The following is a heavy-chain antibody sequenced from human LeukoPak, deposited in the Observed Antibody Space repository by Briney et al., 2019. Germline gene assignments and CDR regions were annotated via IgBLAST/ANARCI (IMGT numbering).Heavy chain of an antibody. CDR2: IYFSGST. D-gene: IGHD2-15*01. CDR1: GDSIHNYY. Sequence: SETLSLTCTVSGDSIHNYYWNWIRQPAGKGLEWIGRIYFSGSTSYNPSLKSRLTMSADTSKKQFSLKLTSVTVADTAVYYCAREKAVAPDYYYYVDVWGKGTTVTDSS. V-gene: IGHV4-4*07. CDR3: AREKAVAPDYYYYVDV. J-gene: IGHJ6*03.